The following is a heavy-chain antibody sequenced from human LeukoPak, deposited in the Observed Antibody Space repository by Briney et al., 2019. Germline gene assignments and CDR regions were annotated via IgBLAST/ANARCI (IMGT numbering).Heavy chain of an antibody. D-gene: IGHD3-10*01. Sequence: GGSLRLSCAASGFTFSSYAMSWVRQARGKGLEWVSSISSSSSYIYYADSVKGRFTISRDNAKNSLYLQMNSLRADDTAVYYCAGRITMVRGVIITRNYYYYMDVWGKGTTVTVSS. CDR1: GFTFSSYA. V-gene: IGHV3-21*01. CDR3: AGRITMVRGVIITRNYYYYMDV. J-gene: IGHJ6*03. CDR2: ISSSSSYI.